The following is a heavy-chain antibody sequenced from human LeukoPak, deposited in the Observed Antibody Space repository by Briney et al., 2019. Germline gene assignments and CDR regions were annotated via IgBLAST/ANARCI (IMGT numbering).Heavy chain of an antibody. CDR3: ARSAHYSQFDY. CDR1: GGSISSYY. J-gene: IGHJ4*02. D-gene: IGHD3-22*01. V-gene: IGHV4-59*01. CDR2: IYYSGST. Sequence: SETLSLTCTVSGGSISSYYWSWIRQPPGKGLEWVGYIYYSGSTNYTPSLKSRVTISVDTSKNQFSLKLRSVTAADTAVYYCARSAHYSQFDYWGQGTLVTVSS.